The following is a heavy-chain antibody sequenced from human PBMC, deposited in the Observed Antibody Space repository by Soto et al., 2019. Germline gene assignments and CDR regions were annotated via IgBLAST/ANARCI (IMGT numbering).Heavy chain of an antibody. D-gene: IGHD2-21*02. CDR2: IYYSGST. Sequence: SETLSLTCTVSGGSISGYYWSWIRQPPGKGLEWIGYIYYSGSTYYNPSLKSRVTISVDTSKNQFSLKLSSVTAADTAVYYCASLVVTAHNWFDPWGQGTLVIVSS. CDR1: GGSISGYY. CDR3: ASLVVTAHNWFDP. V-gene: IGHV4-30-4*01. J-gene: IGHJ5*02.